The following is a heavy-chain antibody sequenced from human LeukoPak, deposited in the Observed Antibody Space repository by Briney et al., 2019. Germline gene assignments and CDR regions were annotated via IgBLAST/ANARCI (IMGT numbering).Heavy chain of an antibody. CDR3: ARSHSSGWYNWFDP. J-gene: IGHJ5*02. CDR1: GGSISSGGYS. D-gene: IGHD6-19*01. V-gene: IGHV4-30-2*01. Sequence: SETLSLTCAVSGGSISSGGYSWSWIRQPPGKGLEWIGYIYHSGSTYYNPPLKSRVTISVDRSKNQFSLKLSSVTAADTAVYYCARSHSSGWYNWFDPWGQGTLVTVSS. CDR2: IYHSGST.